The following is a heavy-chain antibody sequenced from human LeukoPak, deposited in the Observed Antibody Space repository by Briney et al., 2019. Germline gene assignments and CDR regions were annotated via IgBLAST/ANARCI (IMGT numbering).Heavy chain of an antibody. J-gene: IGHJ4*02. V-gene: IGHV4-31*03. CDR1: GDSITSGGYY. CDR2: IYKTGST. CDR3: ARDVLR. Sequence: SETLSLTCTVSGDSITSGGYYWTWIRQRPGKGLEWIGYIYKTGSTYYNPSLKSRVTMSVGTSRNQFSLKLNSVTAADTAVYYCARDVLRWGQGTLVTVSS.